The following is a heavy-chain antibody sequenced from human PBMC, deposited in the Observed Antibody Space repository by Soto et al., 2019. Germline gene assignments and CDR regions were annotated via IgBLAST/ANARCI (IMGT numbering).Heavy chain of an antibody. D-gene: IGHD1-1*01. V-gene: IGHV3-30-3*01. CDR2: ISYDGSNK. CDR1: GFTFSSYA. J-gene: IGHJ6*02. Sequence: QVQLVESGGGVVQPGRSLRLSCAASGFTFSSYAMHWVRQAPGKGLEWVAVISYDGSNKYYADSVKGRFTISRDNSKNTLYLQMHSLRAEDIAVYYCARDRLRYNWNDFPYYYYGMDVWGHWTTVTVSS. CDR3: ARDRLRYNWNDFPYYYYGMDV.